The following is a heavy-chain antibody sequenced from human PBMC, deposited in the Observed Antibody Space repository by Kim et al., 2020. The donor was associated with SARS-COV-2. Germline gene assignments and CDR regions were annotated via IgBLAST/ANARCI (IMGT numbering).Heavy chain of an antibody. CDR2: ISYDGSNK. V-gene: IGHV3-30*18. CDR3: AKANWNYRGFDY. D-gene: IGHD1-7*01. J-gene: IGHJ4*02. Sequence: GGSLRLSCAASGFTFSSYGMHWVRQAPGKGLEWVAVISYDGSNKYYADSVKGRFTISRDNSKNTLYLQMNSLRAEDTAVYYCAKANWNYRGFDYWGQGTLVTVSS. CDR1: GFTFSSYG.